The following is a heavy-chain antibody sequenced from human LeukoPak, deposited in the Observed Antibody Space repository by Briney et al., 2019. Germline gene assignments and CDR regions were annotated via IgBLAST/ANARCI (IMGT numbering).Heavy chain of an antibody. CDR2: ISSSGGTR. Sequence: GGSLRLSCAASGFAFSVYEMYWVRQAPGKGLEWVSYISSSGGTRYYADSVKGRFTISRDNAKNSLYLQMNSLRAEDTAVYYCTTLTVASSFDYWGQGALVTVSS. D-gene: IGHD6-19*01. V-gene: IGHV3-48*03. J-gene: IGHJ4*02. CDR3: TTLTVASSFDY. CDR1: GFAFSVYE.